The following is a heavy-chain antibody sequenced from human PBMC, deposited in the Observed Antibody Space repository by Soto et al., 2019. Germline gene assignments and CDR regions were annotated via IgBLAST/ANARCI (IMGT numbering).Heavy chain of an antibody. D-gene: IGHD3-16*02. V-gene: IGHV2-5*02. CDR1: GFSLSTTGVG. Sequence: QITLKESGPTLVNPTQTLTLTCTFSGFSLSTTGVGVGWISKPPGKALEWLALIYWDDDKRCSPSLKSRLTITKDTSKNQVVLTMTNMNPVFSVTYYCAHMTPPFIGVDAFDIWGQGIMVTVSS. CDR3: AHMTPPFIGVDAFDI. CDR2: IYWDDDK. J-gene: IGHJ3*02.